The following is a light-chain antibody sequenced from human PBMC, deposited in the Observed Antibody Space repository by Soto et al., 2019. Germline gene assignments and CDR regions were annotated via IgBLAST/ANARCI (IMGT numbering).Light chain of an antibody. Sequence: DIVLTQSPATLSLSPGERSTLSCRASQSVSSSYLAWYQQKPGQAPRLLIYGASSRATGIPDRFSGSGSGTDFTLTISRLEPEDFAVYYCQQYGSSLITFGQGTRLEIK. CDR2: GAS. V-gene: IGKV3-20*01. J-gene: IGKJ5*01. CDR3: QQYGSSLIT. CDR1: QSVSSSY.